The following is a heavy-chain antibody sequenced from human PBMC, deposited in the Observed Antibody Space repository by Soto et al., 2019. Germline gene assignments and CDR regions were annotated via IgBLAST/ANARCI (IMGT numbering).Heavy chain of an antibody. J-gene: IGHJ4*01. CDR3: TTDSYSTIIIVRFDY. CDR1: GFTFTNAW. Sequence: GGSLSLSCAASGFTFTNAWINWVRPAPGKGLEWVGRIKSKTDGGTTDYAEPVKGRFYISRDDSNNMVYLQTNSLKIEDTAIYYCTTDSYSTIIIVRFDYWGHGTLVTVSS. D-gene: IGHD2-8*01. CDR2: IKSKTDGGTT. V-gene: IGHV3-15*07.